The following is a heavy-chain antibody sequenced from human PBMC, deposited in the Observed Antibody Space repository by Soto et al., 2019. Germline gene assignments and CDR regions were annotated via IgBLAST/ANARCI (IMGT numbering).Heavy chain of an antibody. Sequence: GGSLRLSCAASGFTFSSYAMHWVRQAPGKGLEWVAVISYDGSNKYYADSVKGRFTISRDNSKNTLYLQMNSLRAEDTAVYYCARAYCGGDCSHAFDIWGQGTMVTVSS. CDR2: ISYDGSNK. J-gene: IGHJ3*02. CDR3: ARAYCGGDCSHAFDI. CDR1: GFTFSSYA. D-gene: IGHD2-21*02. V-gene: IGHV3-30-3*01.